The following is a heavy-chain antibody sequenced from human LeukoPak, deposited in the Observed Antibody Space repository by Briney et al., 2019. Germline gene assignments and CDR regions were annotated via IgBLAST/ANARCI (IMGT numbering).Heavy chain of an antibody. CDR3: ARFGSVVVLTQGWFDP. CDR2: ISAYNGNT. Sequence: ASVKVSCNASGYTFTSYGISWVRRAPGQGLECRGWISAYNGNTNYAQKLQGRVTMTTDTSTSTAYMERRSLRSDDTAVYYCARFGSVVVLTQGWFDPWGQGTLVTVSS. V-gene: IGHV1-18*04. D-gene: IGHD2-15*01. CDR1: GYTFTSYG. J-gene: IGHJ5*02.